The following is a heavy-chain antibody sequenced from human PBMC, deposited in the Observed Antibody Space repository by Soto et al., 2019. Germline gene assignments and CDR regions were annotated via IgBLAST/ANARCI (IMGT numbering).Heavy chain of an antibody. J-gene: IGHJ6*03. CDR1: GFTFSNAW. D-gene: IGHD2-15*01. Sequence: GGSLRLSCAASGFTFSNAWMSWVRQAPGKGLEWVGRIKSKTDGGTTDYAAPVKGRFTISRDDSKNTLYLQMNSLKTEDTAVYYCMAGGYCSGGSCPYYYMDVWGKGTTVTVSS. CDR3: MAGGYCSGGSCPYYYMDV. V-gene: IGHV3-15*01. CDR2: IKSKTDGGTT.